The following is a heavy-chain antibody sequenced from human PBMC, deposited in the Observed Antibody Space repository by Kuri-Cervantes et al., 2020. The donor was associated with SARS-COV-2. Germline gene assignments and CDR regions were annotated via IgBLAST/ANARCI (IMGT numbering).Heavy chain of an antibody. J-gene: IGHJ4*02. Sequence: GESLKLSCAASGFTFSSYSMNWVRQAPGKGLEWVSYISSSSSTIYYADSVKGRFTISRDNAKNSLYLHMNSLRAEDTAVYYCARDVPDYWGQGTLVTVSS. CDR2: ISSSSSTI. CDR3: ARDVPDY. CDR1: GFTFSSYS. V-gene: IGHV3-48*01.